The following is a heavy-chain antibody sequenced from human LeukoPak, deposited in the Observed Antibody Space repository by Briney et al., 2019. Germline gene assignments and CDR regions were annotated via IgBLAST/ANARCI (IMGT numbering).Heavy chain of an antibody. CDR1: VYTFTGYY. J-gene: IGHJ4*02. D-gene: IGHD2-15*01. V-gene: IGHV1-2*02. CDR2: INPNSGGT. Sequence: ASVKVSCKASVYTFTGYYMHWVRQPPGQGLEWMGWINPNSGGTNYAQKFQGRVTMTRDTSISTAYMELRGLRSDDTAVYYCARDLIGYCSGGSCPHWGQGTLVTVSS. CDR3: ARDLIGYCSGGSCPH.